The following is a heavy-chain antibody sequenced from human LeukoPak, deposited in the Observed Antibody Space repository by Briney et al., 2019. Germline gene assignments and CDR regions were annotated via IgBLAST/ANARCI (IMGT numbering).Heavy chain of an antibody. CDR3: AKYGSGSYYKGPPYYFDY. CDR2: ISGSGGST. D-gene: IGHD3-10*01. V-gene: IGHV3-23*01. CDR1: GFTFSSYA. J-gene: IGHJ4*02. Sequence: GGSLRLSCAASGFTFSSYAMSWVRQAPGKGLEWVLAISGSGGSTYYADSVKGRFTISRDNSKNTLYLQMNSLRAEDTAVYYCAKYGSGSYYKGPPYYFDYWGQGTLVTVSS.